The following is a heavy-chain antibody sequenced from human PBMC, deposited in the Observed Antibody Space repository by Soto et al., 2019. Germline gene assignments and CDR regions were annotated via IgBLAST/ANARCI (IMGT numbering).Heavy chain of an antibody. V-gene: IGHV4-31*03. CDR1: GGSISSGGYY. J-gene: IGHJ6*02. Sequence: SETLSLTCTVSGGSISSGGYYWSWIRQHPGKGLEWIGYIYYSGSTYYNPSLKSRVTISVDTSKNQFSLKLSSVTAADTAVYYCAIDADYYYCMDVWGQGTTVTVSS. CDR2: IYYSGST. CDR3: AIDADYYYCMDV.